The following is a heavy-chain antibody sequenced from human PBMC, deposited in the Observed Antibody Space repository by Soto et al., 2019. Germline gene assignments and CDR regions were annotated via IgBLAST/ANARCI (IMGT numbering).Heavy chain of an antibody. D-gene: IGHD6-19*01. CDR2: IYYSGST. CDR3: ARGFHSSGWPGYNWFDP. J-gene: IGHJ5*02. CDR1: GGSISSYY. V-gene: IGHV4-59*01. Sequence: PSETLSLTCTVCGGSISSYYWSWIRQPPGKGLEWIGYIYYSGSTNYNPSLKSRVTISVDTSKNQFSLKLSSVTAADTAVYYCARGFHSSGWPGYNWFDPWGQGTLVTVSS.